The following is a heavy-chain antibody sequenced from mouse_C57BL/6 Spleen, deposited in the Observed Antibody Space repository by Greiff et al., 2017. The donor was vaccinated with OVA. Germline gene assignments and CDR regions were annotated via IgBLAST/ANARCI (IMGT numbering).Heavy chain of an antibody. CDR3: ARLGSSEYFDY. J-gene: IGHJ2*01. Sequence: EVKLVESGGGLVKPGGSLKLSCAASGFTFSDYGMHWVRQAPEKGLEWVAYISSGSSTIYYADTVKGRFTISRNNAKNTRVLQMTSLRSEDTAMNYCARLGSSEYFDYWGQGTTLTVSA. V-gene: IGHV5-17*01. CDR2: ISSGSSTI. D-gene: IGHD6-1*01. CDR1: GFTFSDYG.